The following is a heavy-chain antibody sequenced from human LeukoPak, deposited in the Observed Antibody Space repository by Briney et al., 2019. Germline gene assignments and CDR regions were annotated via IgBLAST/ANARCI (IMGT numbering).Heavy chain of an antibody. CDR3: ARDNPDIVVVPAAMDV. CDR2: IIPIFGTP. CDR1: GGTFSNYA. J-gene: IGHJ6*02. V-gene: IGHV1-69*13. D-gene: IGHD2-2*01. Sequence: GASVKASCKASGGTFSNYAISWVRQAPGQGLEWMGGIIPIFGTPNYVQKFQGRVTFTADESTSTVYMELYSLRSEDTAVYFCARDNPDIVVVPAAMDVWGQGTTVIVSS.